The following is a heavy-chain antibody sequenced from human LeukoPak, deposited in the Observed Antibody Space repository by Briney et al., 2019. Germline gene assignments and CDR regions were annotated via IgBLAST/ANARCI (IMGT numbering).Heavy chain of an antibody. CDR2: IYNDGRT. Sequence: GGSLRLSCAASGVTVSSNYMSWVRQVPGKGLEWVSFIYNDGRTQHTDSVKGRFTISRDNSKNTLYLQMNSLRAEDTAVYYCARDAIVVAAPDAFDIWGQGTMVTVSS. D-gene: IGHD6-19*01. CDR3: ARDAIVVAAPDAFDI. CDR1: GVTVSSNY. J-gene: IGHJ3*02. V-gene: IGHV3-53*01.